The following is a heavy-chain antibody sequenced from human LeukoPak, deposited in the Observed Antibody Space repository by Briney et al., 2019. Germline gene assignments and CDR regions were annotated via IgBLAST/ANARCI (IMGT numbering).Heavy chain of an antibody. J-gene: IGHJ4*02. CDR2: INHSGST. Sequence: SETLSLTCAVYGESFSGYYWSWIRQSPGKGLEWIGEINHSGSTNYNPPLKNRVTISVDTSKNQFSLKVSSVTAADTAVYYCARRVGQKTTVDYWGQGTLVTVSS. V-gene: IGHV4-34*01. CDR3: ARRVGQKTTVDY. CDR1: GESFSGYY. D-gene: IGHD4-11*01.